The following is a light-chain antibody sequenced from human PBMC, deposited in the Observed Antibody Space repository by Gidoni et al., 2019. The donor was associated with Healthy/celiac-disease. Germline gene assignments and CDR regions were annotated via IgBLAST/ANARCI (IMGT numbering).Light chain of an antibody. Sequence: DIVMTQSPLSLPVTPGEPASISCRSSQSLLHSNGYNYLDWYLQKPGQSPQLLIYLGSNRASGVPDRFSGSGSGTDFTLKISRVEAEDVGVYYCMQALQTPNTFXGXTKVXIK. V-gene: IGKV2-28*01. CDR3: MQALQTPNT. CDR2: LGS. CDR1: QSLLHSNGYNY. J-gene: IGKJ4*01.